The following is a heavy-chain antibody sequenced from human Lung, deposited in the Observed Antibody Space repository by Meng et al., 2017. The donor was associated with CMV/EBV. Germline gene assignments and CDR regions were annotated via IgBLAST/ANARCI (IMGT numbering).Heavy chain of an antibody. CDR1: GDPITNHNW. J-gene: IGHJ1*01. D-gene: IGHD3-10*01. CDR2: IPHRGSS. V-gene: IGHV4-4*02. Sequence: QVQLRGSGPALVKPSETLSPTCAVAGDPITNHNWWAWVRQPPGKGLEWTGEIPHRGSSAYNPSLKSRVSMSIDKSKNQFSLKLTSVTAADTAVYHCLRRSGGSVWGQGTLVTVSS. CDR3: LRRSGGSV.